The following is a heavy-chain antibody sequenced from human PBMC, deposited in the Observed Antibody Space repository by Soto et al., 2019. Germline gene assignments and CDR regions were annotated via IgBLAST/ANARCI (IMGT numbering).Heavy chain of an antibody. Sequence: PSETLSLTCAVYGGSFSGYYGSWIRKPPVKVLEWIGEINHSGSTNYNPSLKSRVTISVDTSKNQFSLKLSSVTAADTAVYYCARKGYYYGASYYYYGMDVWGQGTTVTVSS. CDR2: INHSGST. CDR3: ARKGYYYGASYYYYGMDV. V-gene: IGHV4-34*01. CDR1: GGSFSGYY. D-gene: IGHD3-10*01. J-gene: IGHJ6*02.